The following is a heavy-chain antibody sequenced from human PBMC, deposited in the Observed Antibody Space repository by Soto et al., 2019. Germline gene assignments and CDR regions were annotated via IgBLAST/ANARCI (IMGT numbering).Heavy chain of an antibody. CDR3: AREATVAHYYYMYV. CDR2: INPNSGGT. J-gene: IGHJ6*03. CDR1: GYTFTGYY. D-gene: IGHD4-17*01. Sequence: QVQLVQSGAEVKKPGASVKVSCKASGYTFTGYYMHWVRQAPGQGVEWMGWINPNSGGTNYAQKFQGWVTMTRDTSISTAYMELSRLRSDDTAVYYCAREATVAHYYYMYVWGKGTTVTVSS. V-gene: IGHV1-2*04.